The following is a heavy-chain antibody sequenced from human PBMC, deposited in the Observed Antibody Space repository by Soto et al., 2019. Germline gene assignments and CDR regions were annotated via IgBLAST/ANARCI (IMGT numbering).Heavy chain of an antibody. V-gene: IGHV4-59*08. Sequence: SETLSLTCTVSGGSISRYYWSWIRQSPGEGLEYIGYMYYSGSTNFNPSLKSRVSMSVDTSENQFSLRLSSVTAADTAIYYCAKTSATGWSAFDVWGQGTMVTVSS. J-gene: IGHJ3*01. CDR3: AKTSATGWSAFDV. D-gene: IGHD2-15*01. CDR2: MYYSGST. CDR1: GGSISRYY.